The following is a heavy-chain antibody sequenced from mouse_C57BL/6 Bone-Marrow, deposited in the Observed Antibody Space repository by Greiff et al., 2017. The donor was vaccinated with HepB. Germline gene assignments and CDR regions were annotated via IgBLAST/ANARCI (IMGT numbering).Heavy chain of an antibody. CDR1: GFTFSDYG. J-gene: IGHJ4*01. D-gene: IGHD2-4*01. V-gene: IGHV5-17*01. CDR3: ARRRGLRRDYYAMDY. Sequence: EVQLVESGGGLVKPGGSLKLSCAASGFTFSDYGMHWVRRAPEKGLEWVAYISSGSSTIYYADTVKGRFTISRDNAKNTLFLQMTSLRSEDTAMYYCARRRGLRRDYYAMDYWGQGTSVTVSS. CDR2: ISSGSSTI.